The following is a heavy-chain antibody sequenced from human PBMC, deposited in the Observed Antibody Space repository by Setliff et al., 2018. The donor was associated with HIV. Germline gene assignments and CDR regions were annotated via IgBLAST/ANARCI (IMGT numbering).Heavy chain of an antibody. V-gene: IGHV4-39*02. D-gene: IGHD5-18*01. J-gene: IGHJ4*02. CDR3: ARDKRAGYGHGAYDY. CDR1: GGSASNSRYY. Sequence: SETLSLTCTVSGGSASNSRYYWAWIRQPPGKGLEYIGNIHSSGITYYKPSLKSRLTISLDTSKNQFSLKLSSVTAADTAVYYCARDKRAGYGHGAYDYWGQGTLVTVSS. CDR2: IHSSGIT.